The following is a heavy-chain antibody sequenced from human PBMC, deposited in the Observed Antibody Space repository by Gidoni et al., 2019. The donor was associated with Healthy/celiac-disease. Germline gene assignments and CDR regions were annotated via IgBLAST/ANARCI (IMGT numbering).Heavy chain of an antibody. V-gene: IGHV3-30-3*01. CDR1: GFTFSSYA. J-gene: IGHJ3*02. D-gene: IGHD2-2*01. Sequence: QVQLVESGGGVVQPGRSLRLSCAASGFTFSSYAMHWVRQAPGKGLEWVAVISYDGSNKYYADSVKGRFTISRDNSKNTLYLQMNSLRAEDTAVYYCARDGDIVVVPAARGEENAFDIWGQGTMVTVSS. CDR3: ARDGDIVVVPAARGEENAFDI. CDR2: ISYDGSNK.